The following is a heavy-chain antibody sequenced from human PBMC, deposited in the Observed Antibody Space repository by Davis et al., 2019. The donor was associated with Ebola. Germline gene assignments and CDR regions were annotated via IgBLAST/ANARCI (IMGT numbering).Heavy chain of an antibody. J-gene: IGHJ3*02. CDR1: GYTFTSYY. Sequence: ASVKVSCKASGYTFTSYYIYWVRQAPGQGLEWMGIINPSDGSTTYAQKFQGRVIMTRDTSTSTAYMELSRLRSDDTAVYYCATSRLYYYDSSGPDAFDIWGQGTLVTVSS. CDR2: INPSDGST. V-gene: IGHV1-46*01. D-gene: IGHD3-22*01. CDR3: ATSRLYYYDSSGPDAFDI.